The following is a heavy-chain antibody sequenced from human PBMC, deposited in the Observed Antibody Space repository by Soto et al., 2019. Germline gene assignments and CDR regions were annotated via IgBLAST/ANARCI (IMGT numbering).Heavy chain of an antibody. Sequence: LRLSCAASGFTFDDYAMHWVRQAPGKGLEWVSGISWNSGSIGYADSVKGRFTISRDNAKNSLYLQMNSLRAEDTALYYCAKDRTQWLVRFWFDPWGQGTLVTVSS. J-gene: IGHJ5*02. D-gene: IGHD6-19*01. CDR1: GFTFDDYA. CDR3: AKDRTQWLVRFWFDP. CDR2: ISWNSGSI. V-gene: IGHV3-9*01.